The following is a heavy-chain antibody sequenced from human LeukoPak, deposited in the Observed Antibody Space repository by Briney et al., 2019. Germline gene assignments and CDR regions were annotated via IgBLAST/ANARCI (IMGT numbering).Heavy chain of an antibody. CDR3: AREGMVRGVIKGYYYYGMDV. CDR1: GGSISSGSYY. CDR2: IYTSGST. Sequence: SQTLSLTCTVAGGSISSGSYYWSWIRQPAGKGLEWIGRIYTSGSTNYNPSPKSRVTISVDTSKNQFSLKLSSVTAADTAVYYCAREGMVRGVIKGYYYYGMDVWGQGTTVTVSS. V-gene: IGHV4-61*02. D-gene: IGHD3-10*01. J-gene: IGHJ6*02.